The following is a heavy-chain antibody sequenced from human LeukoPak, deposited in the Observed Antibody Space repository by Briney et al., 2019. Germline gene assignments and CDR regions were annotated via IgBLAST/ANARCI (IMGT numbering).Heavy chain of an antibody. Sequence: SETLSLTCTVSGGSISSSSYYWGWIRQPPGKGLEWIGSIYYSGSTYYNPSLKSRVTISVDTSKNQFSLKLSSVTAADTAVYYCARIGPLQGEYSGYDTAFDYWGQGTLVTVSS. J-gene: IGHJ4*02. CDR3: ARIGPLQGEYSGYDTAFDY. CDR1: GGSISSSSYY. CDR2: IYYSGST. V-gene: IGHV4-39*01. D-gene: IGHD5-12*01.